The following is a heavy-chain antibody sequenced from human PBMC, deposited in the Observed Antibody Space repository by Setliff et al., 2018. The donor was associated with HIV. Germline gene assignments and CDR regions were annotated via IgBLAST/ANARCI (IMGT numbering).Heavy chain of an antibody. CDR2: INNSGTA. V-gene: IGHV4-34*01. D-gene: IGHD2-21*01. J-gene: IGHJ4*02. Sequence: PSETLSLTCAVYGGSLSSSYWTWIRQAPGKGLGWIGEINNSGTANYNPSLKSRVTMSLDRSKRQFSLKLTSLTAADTAVYYCAGLSDFLDYWGLGNLVTVSS. CDR3: AGLSDFLDY. CDR1: GGSLSSSY.